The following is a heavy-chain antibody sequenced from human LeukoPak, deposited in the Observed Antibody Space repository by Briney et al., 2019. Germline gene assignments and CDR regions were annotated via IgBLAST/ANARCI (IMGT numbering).Heavy chain of an antibody. D-gene: IGHD1-7*01. CDR3: ARDELLRDAFDI. V-gene: IGHV4-61*02. CDR2: IYTSGST. J-gene: IGHJ3*02. CDR1: GGSISSGSYY. Sequence: SETLSLTCTVSGGSISSGSYYWRWIRQPAGKGLEWIGRIYTSGSTNYNPSVKSRVTISVDTSKNQFSLKLSSVTAADTAVYYCARDELLRDAFDIWGQGTMVTVSS.